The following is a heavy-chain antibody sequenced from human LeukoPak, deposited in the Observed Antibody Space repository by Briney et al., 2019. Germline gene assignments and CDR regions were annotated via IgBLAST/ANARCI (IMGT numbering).Heavy chain of an antibody. CDR2: IIPIFGTA. CDR3: ARGRLRVCSGGSCYLNDY. Sequence: SVKVSCKASGGTFSSYAISWVRQAPGQGLEWMGGIIPIFGTANYAQKFQGRVTITADKSTSTAYMELSSLRPEDTAVYYCARGRLRVCSGGSCYLNDYWAREPWSPSPQ. V-gene: IGHV1-69*06. J-gene: IGHJ4*02. D-gene: IGHD2-15*01. CDR1: GGTFSSYA.